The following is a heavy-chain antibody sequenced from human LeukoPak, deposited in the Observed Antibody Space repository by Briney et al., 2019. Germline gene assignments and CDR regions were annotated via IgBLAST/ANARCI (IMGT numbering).Heavy chain of an antibody. D-gene: IGHD2-15*01. V-gene: IGHV3-30*18. Sequence: GGSLRLSCAASGLTFNNYGMHWVRQAPGKGLEWVAVISNDGSNKYYADSVKGRFTISRDNSKNTLYLQMNSLRAEDTAVYYCAKDGGAYFDYWGQGTLVTVSS. CDR3: AKDGGAYFDY. J-gene: IGHJ4*02. CDR2: ISNDGSNK. CDR1: GLTFNNYG.